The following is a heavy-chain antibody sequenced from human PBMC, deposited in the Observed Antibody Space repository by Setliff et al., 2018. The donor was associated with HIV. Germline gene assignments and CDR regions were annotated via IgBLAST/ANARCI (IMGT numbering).Heavy chain of an antibody. Sequence: SETLSLTCTVSGGSISTGGFYWTWIRHHPGKGLEWLGYIYYSGTAYYNPSLKSRLSFSLDTSKMQFSLKLGSVTAADTAVYYCARTMLRGVLALDSWGQGTLVTVSS. J-gene: IGHJ4*02. CDR3: ARTMLRGVLALDS. CDR1: GGSISTGGFY. D-gene: IGHD3-10*01. V-gene: IGHV4-31*03. CDR2: IYYSGTA.